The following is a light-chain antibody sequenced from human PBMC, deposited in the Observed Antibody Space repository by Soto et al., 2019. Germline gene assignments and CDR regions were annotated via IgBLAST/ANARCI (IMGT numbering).Light chain of an antibody. J-gene: IGKJ5*01. Sequence: DIVMTQSPDSLAVSLGERATINCKSSQTVLSSSNNRNYLVWYQQKSGQPPTLLINWSSTRASGVPDRFTGCGSGTDFTLTISNIQAEDVGIYYCHQHYDLPTFGQGTRLEL. CDR2: WSS. CDR3: HQHYDLPT. CDR1: QTVLSSSNNRNY. V-gene: IGKV4-1*01.